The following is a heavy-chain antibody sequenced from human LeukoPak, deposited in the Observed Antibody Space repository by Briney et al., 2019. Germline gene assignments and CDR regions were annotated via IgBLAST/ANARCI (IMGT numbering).Heavy chain of an antibody. CDR2: IYYSGST. J-gene: IGHJ5*02. CDR1: GDPISDYC. CDR3: ARKGIAAEVDP. D-gene: IGHD6-13*01. Sequence: KSSETLSLTCTVSGDPISDYCWTWIRQHPGKGLEWIGYIYYSGSTYYNPSLKSRVTISVDTSKNQFSLKLSSVTAADTAVYYCARKGIAAEVDPWGQGTLVTVSS. V-gene: IGHV4-31*03.